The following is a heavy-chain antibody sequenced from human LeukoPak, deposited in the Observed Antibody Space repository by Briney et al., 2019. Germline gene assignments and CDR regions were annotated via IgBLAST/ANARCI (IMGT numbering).Heavy chain of an antibody. Sequence: SQTLSLPFAVDGASCSGYYWIWIRHPPGKELEWIGEINHSGSTNYNPSLKSRVTISVDTSTNQFSLKLSSVTAADTAVYYCSRTPYKRISGTLLDYYYMDVWGKGTTVTVSS. CDR2: INHSGST. J-gene: IGHJ6*03. D-gene: IGHD1-7*01. V-gene: IGHV4-34*01. CDR3: SRTPYKRISGTLLDYYYMDV. CDR1: GASCSGYY.